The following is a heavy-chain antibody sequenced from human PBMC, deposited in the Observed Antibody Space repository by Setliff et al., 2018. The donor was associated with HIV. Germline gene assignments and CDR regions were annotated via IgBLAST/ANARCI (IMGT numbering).Heavy chain of an antibody. CDR1: GSSFSSSIYY. D-gene: IGHD1-1*01. Sequence: SETLSLTCNVSGSSFSSSIYYWTWIRQQPGKGLEWIGYISYSGSTYYNPSLKSRLTMSIDTSKSHFSLNLNSVTAADTAVYYCARGTTSITFDYWSQGTLVNVSS. V-gene: IGHV4-31*03. J-gene: IGHJ4*02. CDR2: ISYSGST. CDR3: ARGTTSITFDY.